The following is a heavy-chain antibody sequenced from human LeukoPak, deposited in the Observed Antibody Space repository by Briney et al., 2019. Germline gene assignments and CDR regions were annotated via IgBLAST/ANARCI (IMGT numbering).Heavy chain of an antibody. Sequence: GGSLRLSCEVSGFIFSTYAMTWVRQAPGKGLEWVSAIGASGAVTYYSDSAKGRFTISRDNSKSTLYLHISSLRAEDTAVYFCARRPRDTSGYYLGAFEAWGQGTTVTVSS. CDR2: IGASGAVT. J-gene: IGHJ3*01. V-gene: IGHV3-23*01. CDR1: GFIFSTYA. CDR3: ARRPRDTSGYYLGAFEA. D-gene: IGHD3-22*01.